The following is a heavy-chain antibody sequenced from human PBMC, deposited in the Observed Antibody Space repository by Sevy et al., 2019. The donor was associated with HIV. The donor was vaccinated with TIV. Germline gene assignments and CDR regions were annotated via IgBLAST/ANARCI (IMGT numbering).Heavy chain of an antibody. J-gene: IGHJ6*02. V-gene: IGHV3-30*04. CDR2: ISYDGNNK. Sequence: GGSLRLSCAASGFTFSSYAMNWVRQAPGKGLEWVALISYDGNNKYYADSVKGRFTISRANSKNTLYLQMNSLRGEDTAFYYCARGLAALPGYYYGLDVWGQGTTVTVSS. D-gene: IGHD6-6*01. CDR1: GFTFSSYA. CDR3: ARGLAALPGYYYGLDV.